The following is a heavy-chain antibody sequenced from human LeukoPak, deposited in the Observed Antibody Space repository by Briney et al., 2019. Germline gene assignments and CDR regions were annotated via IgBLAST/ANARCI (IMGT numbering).Heavy chain of an antibody. Sequence: GASVKVSCQASGYSFTSYYIHWVRLAPGQGLEWMGVINPSGGSTRYAQKFQDRVTMTRDMSTSTVYMELSSLRSEDTTVYYGAREGVSGSYLGYWGQGTLVTVSS. CDR3: AREGVSGSYLGY. D-gene: IGHD1-26*01. J-gene: IGHJ4*02. CDR2: INPSGGST. V-gene: IGHV1-46*01. CDR1: GYSFTSYY.